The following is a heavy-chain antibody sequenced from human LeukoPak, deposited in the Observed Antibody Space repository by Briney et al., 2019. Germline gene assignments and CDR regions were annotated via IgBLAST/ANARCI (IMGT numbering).Heavy chain of an antibody. CDR3: ARYDVGWYYFDY. V-gene: IGHV4-4*02. Sequence: PSETLSLTCVVSGGSISSSNWWSWVRQPPEKGLEWIGEIYHSGSTNYNPSLKSRVTISVDKSKNQFSLKLSSVTAADTAVYYCARYDVGWYYFDYWGQVTLVTVSS. J-gene: IGHJ4*02. D-gene: IGHD6-19*01. CDR2: IYHSGST. CDR1: GGSISSSNW.